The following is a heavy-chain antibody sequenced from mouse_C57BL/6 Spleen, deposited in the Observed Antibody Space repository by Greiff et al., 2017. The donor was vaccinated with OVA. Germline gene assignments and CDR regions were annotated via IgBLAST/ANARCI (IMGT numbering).Heavy chain of an antibody. J-gene: IGHJ1*03. Sequence: QVQLQQPGAELVRPGSSVKLSCKASGYTFTSYWMHWVKQRPIQGLEWIGNIDPSDSETHYNQKFKDKATLTVDKSSSTAYMQLSSLTSEDSAVYYCATIYYYGSSYDWYFDVWGTGTTVTVSS. V-gene: IGHV1-52*01. CDR1: GYTFTSYW. D-gene: IGHD1-1*01. CDR2: IDPSDSET. CDR3: ATIYYYGSSYDWYFDV.